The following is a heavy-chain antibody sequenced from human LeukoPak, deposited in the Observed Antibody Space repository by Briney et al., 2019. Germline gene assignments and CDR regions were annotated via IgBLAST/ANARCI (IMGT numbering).Heavy chain of an antibody. Sequence: GGSLRLSCAASGFPFSSYSMNWVRQAPGEGLEWVSYISSSRTTSYADSVKGRFTISRDNAKNSLYLQLNTLRPEDTAVYYCAQGWRDNWGQGTLVTVSS. CDR3: AQGWRDN. J-gene: IGHJ4*02. CDR2: ISSSRTT. CDR1: GFPFSSYS. D-gene: IGHD2-15*01. V-gene: IGHV3-48*01.